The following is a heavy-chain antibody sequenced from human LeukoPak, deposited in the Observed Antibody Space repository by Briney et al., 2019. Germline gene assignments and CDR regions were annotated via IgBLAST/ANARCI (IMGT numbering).Heavy chain of an antibody. Sequence: ASVKVSCKASGYTFTSYGISWVRQAPGQGLEWMGWISAYNGNTNYAQKLQGRVTMTTDTSTSTAYMELRSLGSDDTAVYYCARDTTYYDSSGYYFGFDPWGQGTLVTVSS. J-gene: IGHJ5*02. CDR3: ARDTTYYDSSGYYFGFDP. CDR2: ISAYNGNT. CDR1: GYTFTSYG. D-gene: IGHD3-22*01. V-gene: IGHV1-18*01.